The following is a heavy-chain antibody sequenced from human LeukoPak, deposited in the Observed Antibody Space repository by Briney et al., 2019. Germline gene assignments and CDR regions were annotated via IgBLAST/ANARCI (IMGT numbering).Heavy chain of an antibody. D-gene: IGHD4-17*01. J-gene: IGHJ5*02. V-gene: IGHV4-4*09. CDR2: IYTGWTT. Sequence: PSETLSLTCTVSGTTISAFYWAWIRQSPGKGLECVGYIYTGWTTNYNPSLYSRVTISVDTSKNQIFLKLRSVTAADTAVYFCARQFNDNGDYLGWFDPWGQGTLVTVSP. CDR1: GTTISAFY. CDR3: ARQFNDNGDYLGWFDP.